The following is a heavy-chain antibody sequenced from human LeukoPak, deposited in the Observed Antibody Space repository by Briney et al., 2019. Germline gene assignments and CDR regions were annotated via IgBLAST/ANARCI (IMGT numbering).Heavy chain of an antibody. J-gene: IGHJ5*02. V-gene: IGHV3-74*03. D-gene: IGHD6-19*01. CDR3: ARTFGSGRYPGDWFVP. CDR2: IYSDGSST. Sequence: GGSLRLSCTASGFPFSSYWMHWVRHGPGKGLEWVSRIYSDGSSTTYADPVKGRFTISRDNAKNTLYLQMSSPRVEDTAVYYCARTFGSGRYPGDWFVPWGQGTLVTVAS. CDR1: GFPFSSYW.